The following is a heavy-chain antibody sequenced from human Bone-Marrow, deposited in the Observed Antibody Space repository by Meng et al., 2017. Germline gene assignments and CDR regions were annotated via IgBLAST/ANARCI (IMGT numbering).Heavy chain of an antibody. V-gene: IGHV1-3*01. CDR2: INAGNGNT. D-gene: IGHD4-17*01. CDR1: AYSFTSYA. Sequence: ASAKVFCKASAYSFTSYAMHWLLQAPGQRLVWMGWINAGNGNTKYSQKSQGRVTITRDTYASTAYMVLSSLRSEDTAVYYCARTTVTFLYYYYYGMDVWGQGTTVTVSS. J-gene: IGHJ6*02. CDR3: ARTTVTFLYYYYYGMDV.